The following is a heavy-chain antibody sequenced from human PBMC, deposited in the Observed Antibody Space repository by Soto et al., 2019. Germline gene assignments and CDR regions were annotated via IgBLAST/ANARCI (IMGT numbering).Heavy chain of an antibody. V-gene: IGHV4-39*01. CDR3: ARHWFSYKCMDV. Sequence: TSETLSLTCTVSGGSITRSAYYWGWIRQPPGKGLEWIGNVFYSGSTYYNPSLKSRVTISVDTSKNQFSLNLTSVTAADTAVYYCARHWFSYKCMDVWGQGTTVTVSS. D-gene: IGHD3-10*01. CDR2: VFYSGST. J-gene: IGHJ6*02. CDR1: GGSITRSAYY.